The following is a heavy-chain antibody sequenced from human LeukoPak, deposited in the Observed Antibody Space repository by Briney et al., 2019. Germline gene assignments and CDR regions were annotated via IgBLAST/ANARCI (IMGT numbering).Heavy chain of an antibody. CDR2: IYPGDSDA. D-gene: IGHD3-10*01. CDR3: ARQETPHGSGSYVDY. CDR1: GYRVTNYW. J-gene: IGHJ4*02. Sequence: GESLKISCKGSGYRVTNYWIGWVRQMPGKGLEWMGTIYPGDSDARYSPSFQGQVTISADKFISTAYLQWSSLKASDTAMYYCARQETPHGSGSYVDYWGQGTLVIVSS. V-gene: IGHV5-51*01.